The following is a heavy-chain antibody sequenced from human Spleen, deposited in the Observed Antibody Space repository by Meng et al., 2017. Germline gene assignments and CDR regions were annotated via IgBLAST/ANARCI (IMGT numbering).Heavy chain of an antibody. J-gene: IGHJ1*01. D-gene: IGHD5-18*01. CDR3: ASWIYSCGWQ. V-gene: IGHV4/OR15-8*02. Sequence: QVPRQESGPGLVKPSETLSLTCVVSGGFMSSIDWWSWVRQPPGKGLEWIGEIYHGGDTNYNPSLKSRVTIAIDKSKNQFSLKLSSVTAADTAVYYCASWIYSCGWQWGQGAPVTVSS. CDR1: GGFMSSIDW. CDR2: IYHGGDT.